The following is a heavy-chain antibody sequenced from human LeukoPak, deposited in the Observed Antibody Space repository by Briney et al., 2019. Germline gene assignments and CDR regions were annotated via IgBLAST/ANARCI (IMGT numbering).Heavy chain of an antibody. Sequence: GESLKISCKGSGYSFTSYWIGWVRQMPGKGLEWMGIIYPGDSDTRYSPSFQGQDTISADKSISTAYLQWSSLKASDTAMYYCARRGDSGSSRDDAFDIWGQGTMVTVSS. V-gene: IGHV5-51*01. CDR1: GYSFTSYW. CDR2: IYPGDSDT. CDR3: ARRGDSGSSRDDAFDI. D-gene: IGHD1-26*01. J-gene: IGHJ3*02.